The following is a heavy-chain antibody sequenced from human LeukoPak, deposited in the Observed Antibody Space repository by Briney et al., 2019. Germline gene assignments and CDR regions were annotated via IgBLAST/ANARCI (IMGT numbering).Heavy chain of an antibody. D-gene: IGHD6-19*01. J-gene: IGHJ5*02. CDR2: IKQDGSEK. V-gene: IGHV3-7*01. CDR1: GFTFSSYW. Sequence: GGSLRLSCAASGFTFSSYWMSWVRQAPGKGLEWVANIKQDGSEKYYVDSVKGRFTISRDNAKNSLYLQMNSLRVEDTAVYYCARDVDSSGRNLFWFDPWGQGTLVTVSS. CDR3: ARDVDSSGRNLFWFDP.